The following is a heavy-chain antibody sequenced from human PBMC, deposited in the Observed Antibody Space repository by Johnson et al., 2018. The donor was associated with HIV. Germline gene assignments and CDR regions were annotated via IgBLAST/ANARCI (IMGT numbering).Heavy chain of an antibody. V-gene: IGHV3-11*04. CDR1: GFTFSDYY. CDR3: ARYSSSSRDTFDI. D-gene: IGHD6-13*01. Sequence: VQLVESGGGVVQPGRSLRLSCAASGFTFSDYYMNWIRQAPGKGLEWVSYISSSGSSIYYADSVKGRFTISRDNAKNSLYLQMNSLRAEDTAVYYCARYSSSSRDTFDIWGQGTMVTVSS. J-gene: IGHJ3*02. CDR2: ISSSGSSI.